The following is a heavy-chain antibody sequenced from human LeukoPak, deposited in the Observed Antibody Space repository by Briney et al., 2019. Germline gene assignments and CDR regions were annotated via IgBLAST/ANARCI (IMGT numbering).Heavy chain of an antibody. V-gene: IGHV3-15*04. CDR2: TVSEIDGGTT. CDR1: GFTFNYAW. CDR3: TTRDYYQGMDV. Sequence: GGSLRLSCAASGFTFNYAWMSWVRQVPGKGLEWVGQTVSEIDGGTTDYAAPVKGRFTISRDDSKSTLYLQMNSLKTEDTAVYSCTTRDYYQGMDVWGQGTTVTVSS. J-gene: IGHJ6*02.